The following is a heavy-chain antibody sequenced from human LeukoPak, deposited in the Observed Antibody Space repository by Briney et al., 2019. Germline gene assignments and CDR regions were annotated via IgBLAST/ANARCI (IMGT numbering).Heavy chain of an antibody. CDR2: IGSSDSII. CDR3: GRETVAGTFDY. Sequence: GGSLRLSCVASGFTLSDFYMSWIRQAPGKGLEWLADIGSSDSIISYADSLRGRFTISRDYAKNSLHLQMNSLRDEGTAVYYCGRETVAGTFDYWGQGTLVTVSS. CDR1: GFTLSDFY. J-gene: IGHJ4*02. V-gene: IGHV3-11*01. D-gene: IGHD6-19*01.